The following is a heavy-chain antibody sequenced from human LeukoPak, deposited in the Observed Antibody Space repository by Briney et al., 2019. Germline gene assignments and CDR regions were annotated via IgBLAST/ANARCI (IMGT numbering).Heavy chain of an antibody. D-gene: IGHD1-7*01. CDR3: ATWNYATGGFDY. J-gene: IGHJ4*02. CDR2: ICYSGST. CDR1: GGSISSYY. V-gene: IGHV4-59*01. Sequence: PSETLSLTCTVSGGSISSYYWSWIRQPPGKGLEWIGYICYSGSTNHSPSLKSRVTISVDTSKNHFSLKLSSVTAADTAVYYCATWNYATGGFDYWGQGTLVTVSS.